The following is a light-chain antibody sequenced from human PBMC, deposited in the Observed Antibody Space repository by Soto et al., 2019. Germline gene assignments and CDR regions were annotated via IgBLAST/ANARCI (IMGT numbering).Light chain of an antibody. V-gene: IGKV3-11*01. CDR1: QSLSSY. Sequence: EIVLTQSPATLSLSPGERATLSRRASQSLSSYLAWYQHKPGQAPRLLIYDTSNRATGIPARFSGSGSGTDFTLTISSLEPEDFAVYYCQQRSHWPPMYTFGQGTNLEIK. CDR2: DTS. J-gene: IGKJ2*01. CDR3: QQRSHWPPMYT.